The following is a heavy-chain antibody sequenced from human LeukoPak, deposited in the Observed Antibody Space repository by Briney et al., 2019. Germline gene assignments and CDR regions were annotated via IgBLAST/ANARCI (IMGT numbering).Heavy chain of an antibody. CDR2: IKQDGSEK. J-gene: IGHJ2*01. CDR3: ARAGFRSALNL. Sequence: GGSLRLSCAASGFTFSTYWMSWVRQAPGKGLEWVANIKQDGSEKYYVDSVKGRFTISRDNAENSLCLQMSSLRAEDTAVYYCARAGFRSALNLWGRGTLVTVSS. CDR1: GFTFSTYW. V-gene: IGHV3-7*01. D-gene: IGHD2-15*01.